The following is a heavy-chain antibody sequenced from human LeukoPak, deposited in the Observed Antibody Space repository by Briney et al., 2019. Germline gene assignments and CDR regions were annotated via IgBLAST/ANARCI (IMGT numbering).Heavy chain of an antibody. CDR2: ISAYNGNT. V-gene: IGHV1-18*04. CDR3: ARGGLYCSSTSCYGIEY. D-gene: IGHD2-2*01. Sequence: ASVKVSCKASGYTFTGYYMHWVRQAPGQGLEWMGWISAYNGNTNYAQKLQGRVTMTTDTSTSTVYMELRSLRSDDTVVYYCARGGLYCSSTSCYGIEYWGQGTLVTVSS. J-gene: IGHJ4*02. CDR1: GYTFTGYY.